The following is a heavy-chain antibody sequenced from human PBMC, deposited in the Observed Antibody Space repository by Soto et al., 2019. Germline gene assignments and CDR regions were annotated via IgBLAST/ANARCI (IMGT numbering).Heavy chain of an antibody. Sequence: GGSLRLSCSASGFTFSGYAMHWVRQAPGKGLEYVSAISSNGGSTYYADSVKGRFTISRDNARNTFYLQMNSLRVEDTAVYYCARKPPAAIQGWAYGMDVWGQGTTVTSP. J-gene: IGHJ6*02. D-gene: IGHD2-2*01. CDR3: ARKPPAAIQGWAYGMDV. CDR1: GFTFSGYA. V-gene: IGHV3-64*04. CDR2: ISSNGGST.